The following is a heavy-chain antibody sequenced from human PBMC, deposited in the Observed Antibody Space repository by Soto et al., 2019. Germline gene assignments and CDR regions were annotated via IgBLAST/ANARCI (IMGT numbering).Heavy chain of an antibody. CDR2: ISSYNDDK. Sequence: ASVEVSCKTTGYTFSSFGVSWVRQAPGHGLELVGWISSYNDDKKYAQKFQGRVTITKDTSTNTAYMELRSLTSDDTGVYYCARDLLRETWQTNYLDFWGKGTPVTVSA. D-gene: IGHD2-15*01. CDR1: GYTFSSFG. V-gene: IGHV1-18*01. CDR3: ARDLLRETWQTNYLDF. J-gene: IGHJ4*02.